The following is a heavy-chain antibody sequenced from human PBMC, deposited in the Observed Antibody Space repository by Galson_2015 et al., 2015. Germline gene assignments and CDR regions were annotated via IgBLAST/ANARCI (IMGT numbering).Heavy chain of an antibody. CDR3: AASRTTSSLGNYYYYMDV. Sequence: SLRLSCAASGFTFSSYFMNWVRLAPGKGLEWVSSISSSSTYIYHAGSVKGRFTISRDNAKSSLYLQMNSLRAEDTAVYYCAASRTTSSLGNYYYYMDVWGKGTTVTVSS. CDR2: ISSSSTYI. CDR1: GFTFSSYF. J-gene: IGHJ6*03. V-gene: IGHV3-21*01. D-gene: IGHD1/OR15-1a*01.